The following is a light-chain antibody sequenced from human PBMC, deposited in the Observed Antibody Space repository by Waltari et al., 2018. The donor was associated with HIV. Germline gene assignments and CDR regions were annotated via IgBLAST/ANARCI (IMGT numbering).Light chain of an antibody. V-gene: IGLV2-8*01. CDR3: SSYAGSHYV. Sequence: QSALTQPPSASGSPGQSVTISCTGTSSDVGGYNYVSWYQQHPGKAPKRMIYEVSKRPAGVPDRFSGSKAGNTASLTVSGLQAEDEADYYCSSYAGSHYVFGTGTKVTVL. J-gene: IGLJ1*01. CDR1: SSDVGGYNY. CDR2: EVS.